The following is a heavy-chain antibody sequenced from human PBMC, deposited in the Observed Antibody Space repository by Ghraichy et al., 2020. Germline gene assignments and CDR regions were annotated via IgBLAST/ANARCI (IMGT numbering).Heavy chain of an antibody. D-gene: IGHD6-6*01. CDR2: INPNSGGT. J-gene: IGHJ4*02. V-gene: IGHV1-2*02. CDR3: ARDLVRVRSIAARIVFGY. Sequence: ASVKVSCKASGYTFTGYYMHWVRQAPGQGLEWMGWINPNSGGTNYAQKFQGRVTMTRDTSISTAYMELSRLRSDDTAVYYCARDLVRVRSIAARIVFGYWGQGTLVTVSS. CDR1: GYTFTGYY.